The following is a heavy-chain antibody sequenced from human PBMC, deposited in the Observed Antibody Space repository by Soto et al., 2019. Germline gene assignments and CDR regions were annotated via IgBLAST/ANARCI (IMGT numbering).Heavy chain of an antibody. CDR1: GFTFSSFA. CDR3: AKNYFFDR. J-gene: IGHJ4*02. V-gene: IGHV3-23*01. Sequence: SLRLSCTASGFTFSSFAMSWARQAPGKGLEWVSSVGVSGSTYYADSVRGRLTISRDNSKNTLYLQMDSLRAEDTAVYYCAKNYFFDRWGQGTPVTVSS. CDR2: VGVSGST.